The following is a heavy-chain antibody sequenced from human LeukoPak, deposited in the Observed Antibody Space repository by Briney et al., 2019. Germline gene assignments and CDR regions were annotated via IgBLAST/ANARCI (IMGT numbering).Heavy chain of an antibody. CDR2: IYTSGST. Sequence: SETLSLTCTVSGGSISSYYWSWLRQPAGKGLAWIGRIYTSGSTNYNPSLKSRVTMSVDTSKNQFSLKLSSVTAADTAVYYCARDPKYYDSSGYYQDAFDIWGQGTMATVSS. D-gene: IGHD3-22*01. CDR3: ARDPKYYDSSGYYQDAFDI. V-gene: IGHV4-4*07. CDR1: GGSISSYY. J-gene: IGHJ3*02.